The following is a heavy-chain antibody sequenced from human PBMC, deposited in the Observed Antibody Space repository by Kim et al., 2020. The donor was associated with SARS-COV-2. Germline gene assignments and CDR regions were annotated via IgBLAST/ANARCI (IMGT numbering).Heavy chain of an antibody. CDR3: AKVDFPWADGTTPNYFDY. V-gene: IGHV3-23*03. CDR2: IYSGGSST. Sequence: GGSLRLSCAASGFTFSSYAMSWVRQAPGKGLEWVSVIYSGGSSTYYADSVKGRFTISRDNSKNTLYLQMNSLRAEDTAVYYCAKVDFPWADGTTPNYFDYWGQGTLVTVSS. CDR1: GFTFSSYA. J-gene: IGHJ4*02. D-gene: IGHD1-7*01.